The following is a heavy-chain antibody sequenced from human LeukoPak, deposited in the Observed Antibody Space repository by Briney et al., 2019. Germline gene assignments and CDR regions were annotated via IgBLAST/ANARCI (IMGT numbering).Heavy chain of an antibody. J-gene: IGHJ4*02. Sequence: PSETLSLTCAVYGGSFSGYYWSWIRQPPGKGLEWIGEINHSGSTNYNPSLKSRVTISVDTSKNQFSLKLSSVTAADTAVYYCAREGGYSYGYVYFDYWGQGTLVTVSS. CDR2: INHSGST. V-gene: IGHV4-34*01. CDR1: GGSFSGYY. D-gene: IGHD5-18*01. CDR3: AREGGYSYGYVYFDY.